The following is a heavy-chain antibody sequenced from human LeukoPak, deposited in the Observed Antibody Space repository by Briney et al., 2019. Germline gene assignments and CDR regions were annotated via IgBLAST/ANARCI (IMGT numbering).Heavy chain of an antibody. J-gene: IGHJ4*02. D-gene: IGHD2-2*01. CDR3: ARSDCSSNSCYFVFDA. Sequence: GTSLRLSCAASGFTFGSYGMHWVRQAPGKGLDWVAGVYYDGNTQYYADSVKGRYTISRDNSKNTLYLQMNSLQAEDTAVYYCARSDCSSNSCYFVFDAWGQGTLVTVSS. CDR2: VYYDGNTQ. CDR1: GFTFGSYG. V-gene: IGHV3-33*01.